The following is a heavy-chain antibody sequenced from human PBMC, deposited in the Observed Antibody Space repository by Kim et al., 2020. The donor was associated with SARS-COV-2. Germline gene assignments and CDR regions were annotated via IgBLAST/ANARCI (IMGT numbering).Heavy chain of an antibody. CDR3: ARVLLYDILTGYTPVRYFDL. V-gene: IGHV4-59*01. Sequence: RVTISVDTSKNQFSLKLSSVTAADTAVYYCARVLLYDILTGYTPVRYFDLWGRGTLVTVSS. J-gene: IGHJ2*01. D-gene: IGHD3-9*01.